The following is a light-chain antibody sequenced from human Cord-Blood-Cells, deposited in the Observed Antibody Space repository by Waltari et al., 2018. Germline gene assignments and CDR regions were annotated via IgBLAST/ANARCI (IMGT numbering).Light chain of an antibody. Sequence: IVMTQSPATLSVSPGERATLSCRASQSVSSNLAWYQQKPVQAPRLLIYGASTRATGIPARFSGSGSGTECTLTVSSLQSEDFAGYYCQQYNNWAGTFGQGTKVEIK. CDR3: QQYNNWAGT. V-gene: IGKV3-15*01. CDR2: GAS. CDR1: QSVSSN. J-gene: IGKJ1*01.